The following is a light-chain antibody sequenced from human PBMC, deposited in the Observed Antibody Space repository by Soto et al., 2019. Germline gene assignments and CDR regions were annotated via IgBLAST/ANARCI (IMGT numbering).Light chain of an antibody. V-gene: IGKV2-28*01. CDR2: WAS. CDR3: MQGHQPVFT. J-gene: IGKJ3*01. CDR1: QSLQHSSGYNS. Sequence: DVVMTQYPMSLAVTPGEPASISCRSSQSLQHSSGYNSLDWYVQKPGQSPQLLIYWASTRAFGVPPRFSGSGSGTDFTLKITTVEAEDVGVYYCMQGHQPVFTFCPGTKLYLK.